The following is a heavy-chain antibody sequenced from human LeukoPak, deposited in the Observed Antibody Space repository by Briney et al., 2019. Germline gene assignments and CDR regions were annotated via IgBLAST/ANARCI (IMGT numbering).Heavy chain of an antibody. V-gene: IGHV3-23*01. Sequence: GGSLRLSCAASGFTFSSYAMSWVRQAPGKGLEWVSVISGSGGSTYSAESVKGGFTISRDNSKNTLYLQMNSLRVEDTAVYYCAKGPRASGWTYFDYWGQGTLVTVSS. CDR1: GFTFSSYA. D-gene: IGHD6-19*01. J-gene: IGHJ4*02. CDR3: AKGPRASGWTYFDY. CDR2: ISGSGGST.